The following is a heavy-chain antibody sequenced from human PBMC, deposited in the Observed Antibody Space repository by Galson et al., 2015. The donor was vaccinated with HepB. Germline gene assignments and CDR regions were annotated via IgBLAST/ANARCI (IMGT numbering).Heavy chain of an antibody. CDR1: GYTFIHHG. CDR3: ARGAGGTVGNIDY. Sequence: SLRLSCAGSGYTFIHHGMSWIRQAPGKGLEWISGMSGMSDFIYYVDSVKGRFTISRENSKNTLYLQMDSLRVADTAVYYCARGAGGTVGNIDYGGQGGLVTVAS. V-gene: IGHV3-23*01. J-gene: IGHJ4*02. D-gene: IGHD1-1*01. CDR2: MSGMSDFI.